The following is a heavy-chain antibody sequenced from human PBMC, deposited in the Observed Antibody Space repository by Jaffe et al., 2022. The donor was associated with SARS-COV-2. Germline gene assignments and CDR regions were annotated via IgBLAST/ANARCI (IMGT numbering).Heavy chain of an antibody. V-gene: IGHV3-21*01. D-gene: IGHD3-10*01. CDR1: GFSFNSYN. J-gene: IGHJ4*02. CDR3: ARPALFSGESIRGS. Sequence: EVQLVESGGGLVKPGGSLRLSCAASGFSFNSYNMNWIRQAPGKGLEWVSSISSSSTYIYYADSVKGRFTISRDNAKSSLFLQMNSLTAEDTAVYYCARPALFSGESIRGSWGQGTLVTVSS. CDR2: ISSSSTYI.